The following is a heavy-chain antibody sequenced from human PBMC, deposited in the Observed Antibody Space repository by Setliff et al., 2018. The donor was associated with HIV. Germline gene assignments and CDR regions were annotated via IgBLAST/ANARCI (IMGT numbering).Heavy chain of an antibody. CDR2: VYHSGTT. D-gene: IGHD4-17*01. Sequence: SETLSLTCAVSGYSISTAYYWGWIRQPPGKGLEWIGSVYHSGTTYYNPSLKSRVTISVDMSNNQFSLKVTSVTAADTAVYYCMRDRYGDYAYFDYWGQGTLVTVSS. CDR1: GYSISTAYY. J-gene: IGHJ4*02. V-gene: IGHV4-38-2*02. CDR3: MRDRYGDYAYFDY.